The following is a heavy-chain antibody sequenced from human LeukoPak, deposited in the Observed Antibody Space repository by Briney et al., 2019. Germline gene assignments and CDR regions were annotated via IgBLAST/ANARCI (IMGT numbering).Heavy chain of an antibody. V-gene: IGHV3-15*01. CDR1: GFTFSNAW. Sequence: GGSLRLSCAASGFTFSNAWMSWVRQAPGKGLEWVGRIKSKTDGGTTDYAAPVKGRFAISRDDSKNTLYLQMNSLKTEDTAVYYCTTDPGGSYYVYYYYMDVWGKGTTVTVSS. CDR2: IKSKTDGGTT. D-gene: IGHD1-26*01. CDR3: TTDPGGSYYVYYYYMDV. J-gene: IGHJ6*03.